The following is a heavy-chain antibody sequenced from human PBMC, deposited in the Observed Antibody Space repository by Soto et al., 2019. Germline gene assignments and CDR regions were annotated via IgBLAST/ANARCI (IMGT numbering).Heavy chain of an antibody. CDR3: AREGRLQSLDY. Sequence: QVQLQESGPGLVKPSQILSLTCTVSGGSISDPDYYWSWIRQPPGKVLEWIGTIFYNGETSYNPSLKSRLSMSVDTSKNQFSLSLSSVTASDTAVYFCAREGRLQSLDYWGQGTLVTVSS. CDR1: GGSISDPDYY. CDR2: IFYNGET. V-gene: IGHV4-30-4*01. D-gene: IGHD4-4*01. J-gene: IGHJ4*02.